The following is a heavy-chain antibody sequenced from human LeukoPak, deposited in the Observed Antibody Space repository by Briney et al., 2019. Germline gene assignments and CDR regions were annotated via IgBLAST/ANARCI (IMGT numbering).Heavy chain of an antibody. CDR1: GFNFSNYA. Sequence: GRSLRLSCAASGFNFSNYAMHWVRQAPGKGLEWVAVISSDGSNMYYADSVKGRFTISRDNSKNTLYLQMNSLRAEDTALYYCARIGAAAGTHFDYWGQGTLVTVSS. CDR3: ARIGAAAGTHFDY. D-gene: IGHD6-13*01. CDR2: ISSDGSNM. V-gene: IGHV3-30*04. J-gene: IGHJ4*02.